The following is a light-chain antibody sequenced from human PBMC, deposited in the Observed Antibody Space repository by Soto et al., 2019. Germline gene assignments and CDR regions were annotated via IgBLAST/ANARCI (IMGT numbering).Light chain of an antibody. V-gene: IGLV2-11*01. CDR2: DVT. J-gene: IGLJ3*02. Sequence: QSALTQPRSVSGSPGQSVTFSCIGTSGDIGTYNFVSWYQQYPDKAPKLMIYDVTKRPSGVPDRFSGSKSGNIASLTISGLQAEDEADYYCCSYAGKYSLVFGGGTKLTVL. CDR1: SGDIGTYNF. CDR3: CSYAGKYSLV.